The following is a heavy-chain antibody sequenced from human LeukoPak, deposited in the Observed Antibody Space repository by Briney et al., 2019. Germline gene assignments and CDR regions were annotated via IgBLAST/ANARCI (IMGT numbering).Heavy chain of an antibody. CDR1: GGTFSSYA. D-gene: IGHD3-9*01. Sequence: SVKVSCKASGGTFSSYAISWVRQAPGQGLEWTGRIIPILGIANYAQKFQGRVTITADKSTSTAYMELSSLRSEDTAVYYCAREYYDILTGRNGFDYWGQGTLVTVSS. CDR3: AREYYDILTGRNGFDY. CDR2: IIPILGIA. V-gene: IGHV1-69*04. J-gene: IGHJ4*02.